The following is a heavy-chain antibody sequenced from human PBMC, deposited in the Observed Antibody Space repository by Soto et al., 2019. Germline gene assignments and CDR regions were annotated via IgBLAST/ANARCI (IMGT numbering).Heavy chain of an antibody. D-gene: IGHD6-6*01. Sequence: SETLSLTCTVSGGSISSYYWSWIRQPPGKGLEWIGYIYYSGSTNYNPSLKSRVTISVDTSKNQFSLKLSSVTAADTAVYYCARGGLQMGIAAGREDVFDYWGQGTLVTVSS. CDR2: IYYSGST. CDR3: ARGGLQMGIAAGREDVFDY. V-gene: IGHV4-59*01. J-gene: IGHJ4*02. CDR1: GGSISSYY.